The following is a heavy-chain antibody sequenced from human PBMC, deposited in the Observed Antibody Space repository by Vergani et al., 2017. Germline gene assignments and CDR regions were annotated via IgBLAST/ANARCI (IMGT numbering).Heavy chain of an antibody. CDR2: ISSSSSYI. CDR3: ARDRDTAMVHDY. V-gene: IGHV3-21*01. D-gene: IGHD5-18*01. J-gene: IGHJ4*02. CDR1: GFTFSTYA. Sequence: EVQLLESGGSLKQPGGSVRLSCAASGFTFSTYAMHWFRQAPGKGLEWGSSISSSSSYIYYADSVKGRFTISRDNAKNSLYLQMNSLRAEDPAVYYCARDRDTAMVHDYWGQVTLVTVSS.